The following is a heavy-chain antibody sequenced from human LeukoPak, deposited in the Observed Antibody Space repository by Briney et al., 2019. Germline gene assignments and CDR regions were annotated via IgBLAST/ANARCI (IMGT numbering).Heavy chain of an antibody. V-gene: IGHV1-46*01. CDR3: ARDHPDSSGWYVGYNWFDP. CDR2: INPSGGST. Sequence: ASVKVSCKASGYTFTSYYMHWVRRAPGQGLEWMGIINPSGGSTSYAQKFQGRVTMTRDTSTSTVYMELSSLRSEDTAVYYCARDHPDSSGWYVGYNWFDPWGQGTLVTVSS. D-gene: IGHD6-19*01. J-gene: IGHJ5*02. CDR1: GYTFTSYY.